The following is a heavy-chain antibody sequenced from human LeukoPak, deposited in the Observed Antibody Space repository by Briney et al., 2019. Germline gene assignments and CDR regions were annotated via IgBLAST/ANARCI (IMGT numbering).Heavy chain of an antibody. CDR1: GFTFSSYA. J-gene: IGHJ4*02. V-gene: IGHV3-74*01. CDR2: INSDGITT. CDR3: ARDGSLPDY. Sequence: PGGSLRLSCAASGFTFSSYAMSWVRQAPGKGLVWVSRINSDGITTSYADSVKGRFTISRDNAKNTLYLQMNSLRAEDTAVYFCARDGSLPDYWGQGTLVTVSS.